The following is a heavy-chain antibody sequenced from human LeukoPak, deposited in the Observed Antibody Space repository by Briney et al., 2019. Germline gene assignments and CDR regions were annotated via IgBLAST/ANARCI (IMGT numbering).Heavy chain of an antibody. D-gene: IGHD7-27*01. CDR3: ARQRVNWGLVNDY. CDR1: GYSFTTYW. J-gene: IGHJ4*02. V-gene: IGHV5-51*01. CDR2: IYPGDSDL. Sequence: GESLKTSCKGSGYSFTTYWIGWVRQMPGKGLDWMGIIYPGDSDLRYSPFFQGQVTISADKSISTAYLQWSSLKAADTAMYYCARQRVNWGLVNDYWGQGTLVTVSS.